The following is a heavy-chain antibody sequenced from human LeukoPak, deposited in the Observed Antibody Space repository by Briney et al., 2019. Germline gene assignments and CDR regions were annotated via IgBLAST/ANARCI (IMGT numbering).Heavy chain of an antibody. J-gene: IGHJ3*02. CDR3: ASSPSGYDAFDI. CDR1: GFTFSTYN. D-gene: IGHD3-10*01. V-gene: IGHV3-21*01. CDR2: ISSSSSYI. Sequence: GGSLRLSCAASGFTFSTYNMNWVRQAPGKGLEWVSSISSSSSYIYYADSLKGRFTISRDNAKNSLYLQMNSLRAEDTAVYYCASSPSGYDAFDIWGQGTMVTVSS.